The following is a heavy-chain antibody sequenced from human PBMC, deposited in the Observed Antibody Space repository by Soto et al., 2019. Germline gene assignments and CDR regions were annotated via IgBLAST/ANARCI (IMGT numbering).Heavy chain of an antibody. CDR3: AKGDPVATLFDY. CDR2: ISYDGSNK. Sequence: QVQLVESGGGVVQPGRSLRLSCAASGFTFSSYGMHWVRQAPGKGLEWVAVISYDGSNKYYADSVKGRFTISRDNSKNTLYLQMNSLRAEDTAVYYCAKGDPVATLFDYWGQGTLVTVSS. J-gene: IGHJ4*02. V-gene: IGHV3-30*18. D-gene: IGHD5-12*01. CDR1: GFTFSSYG.